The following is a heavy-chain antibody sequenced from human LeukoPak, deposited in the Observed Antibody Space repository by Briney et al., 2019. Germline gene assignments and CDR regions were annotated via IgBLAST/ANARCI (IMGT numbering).Heavy chain of an antibody. CDR2: ISSSAI. CDR1: GFTFSNYP. CDR3: ARDGRIEWELDC. J-gene: IGHJ4*02. D-gene: IGHD1-26*01. Sequence: GGSLRLSCTASGFTFSNYPMNWVRQAPGKGLEWVSYISSSAIYYADSVRGRFTISRDNAKNSLSLQMNSLRAGDAAVYYCARDGRIEWELDCWGQGVLVTVSS. V-gene: IGHV3-48*01.